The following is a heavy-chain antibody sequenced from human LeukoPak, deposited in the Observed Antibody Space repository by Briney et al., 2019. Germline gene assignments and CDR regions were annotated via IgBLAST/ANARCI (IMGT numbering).Heavy chain of an antibody. J-gene: IGHJ4*02. CDR3: ARSGSFLVLTPDY. Sequence: GGSLRLSCAASGFIFSSYSMNWVRQAPGKGLEWVSSISSSSSYIYYADSVKGRFTISRDNAKNSLYLQMNSLRAEDTAVYYCARSGSFLVLTPDYWGQGTLVTVSS. D-gene: IGHD4/OR15-4a*01. CDR2: ISSSSSYI. V-gene: IGHV3-21*01. CDR1: GFIFSSYS.